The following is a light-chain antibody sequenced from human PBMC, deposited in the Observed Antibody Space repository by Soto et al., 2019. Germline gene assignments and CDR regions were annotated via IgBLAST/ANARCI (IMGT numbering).Light chain of an antibody. Sequence: QSVLTQPPSASGTPGQRVTISCSGSSSNIGGNTVNCYQQLQGTAPQHLIFSNNQRPSGVPHRLSGCKSGTSASLAISSLQSEDEADYYCASWDDSLNGWVFGGGTKLTVL. CDR2: SNN. V-gene: IGLV1-44*01. J-gene: IGLJ3*02. CDR3: ASWDDSLNGWV. CDR1: SSNIGGNT.